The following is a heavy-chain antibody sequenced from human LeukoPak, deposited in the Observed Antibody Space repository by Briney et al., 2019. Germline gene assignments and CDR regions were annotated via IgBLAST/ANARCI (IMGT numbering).Heavy chain of an antibody. D-gene: IGHD2-15*01. CDR3: AKVLGGLWPGIDY. CDR1: GFTFSTHS. V-gene: IGHV3-74*01. CDR2: INSDGSST. J-gene: IGHJ4*02. Sequence: GGSLRFSCTACGFTFSTHSMHWLRQAPGKGPVWVSRINSDGSSTRYADSVTVRFTISRDNAKNTVYLQLHNMSGVDTAVYYCAKVLGGLWPGIDYWGQGTVVTVSS.